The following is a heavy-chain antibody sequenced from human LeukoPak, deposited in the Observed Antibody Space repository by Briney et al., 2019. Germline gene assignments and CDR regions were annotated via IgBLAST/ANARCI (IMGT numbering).Heavy chain of an antibody. J-gene: IGHJ5*02. CDR2: ISTYSGDT. D-gene: IGHD6-25*01. CDR3: ARDPNYRRLRPTAFDP. CDR1: GYTFTNFG. Sequence: GASVTVSCKASGYTFTNFGITWVRQAPGHGLEWVGWISTYSGDTSFAQNFQDRVTLTTDTSTKTTYMELRSLRSDDTALYYCARDPNYRRLRPTAFDPWGQGTLVIVSS. V-gene: IGHV1-18*01.